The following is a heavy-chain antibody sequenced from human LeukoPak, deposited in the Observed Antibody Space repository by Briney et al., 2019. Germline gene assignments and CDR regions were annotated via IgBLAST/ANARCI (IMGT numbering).Heavy chain of an antibody. Sequence: SETLSLTCTVSGGSISSHYWSWIRQPPGKGLEWIGYIYYSGSTNYNPSLKSRVTISVDTSKNQFSLKLSSVTAADTAVYYCAREGMATRTFDYWGQETLVTVSS. CDR1: GGSISSHY. D-gene: IGHD5-24*01. CDR2: IYYSGST. J-gene: IGHJ4*02. V-gene: IGHV4-59*11. CDR3: AREGMATRTFDY.